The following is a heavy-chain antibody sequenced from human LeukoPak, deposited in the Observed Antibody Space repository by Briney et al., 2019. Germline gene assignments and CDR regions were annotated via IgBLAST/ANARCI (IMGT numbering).Heavy chain of an antibody. D-gene: IGHD6-19*01. CDR3: TSGSVARDIGAFGM. V-gene: IGHV3-7*01. Sequence: GGSLRLSCAASGFTFSRYWMTWVRQAPGKGLEWVANIRQDGSEKYYVDSVKGRFTISRDNAKNSLYLQMNSLRAEDTAVYYCTSGSVARDIGAFGMWGQGTLVIVSS. J-gene: IGHJ3*02. CDR1: GFTFSRYW. CDR2: IRQDGSEK.